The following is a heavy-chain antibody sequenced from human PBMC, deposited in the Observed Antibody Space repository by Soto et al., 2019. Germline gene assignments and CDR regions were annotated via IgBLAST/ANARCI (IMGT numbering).Heavy chain of an antibody. CDR1: GGFVSSGSYY. J-gene: IGHJ3*02. Sequence: QVQLQQWGAGLLKPSETLSLTCAVYGGFVSSGSYYWSWIRQPPGKGLEWIGEMSHSSGTHFNPSLKSRVTLSVDTSKNQFSLKMSSVTAADTALYYCARVERGTATTVVDAFDIWGPGTMVTVSS. CDR2: MSHSSGT. D-gene: IGHD1-1*01. V-gene: IGHV4-34*01. CDR3: ARVERGTATTVVDAFDI.